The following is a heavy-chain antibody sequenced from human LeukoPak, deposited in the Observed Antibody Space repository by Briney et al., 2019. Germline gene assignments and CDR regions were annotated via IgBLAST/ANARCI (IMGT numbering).Heavy chain of an antibody. J-gene: IGHJ4*02. Sequence: SQTLSLTCTVSGGSISSGGYYWSWIRQPPGKGLEWIGYIYHSGSTYYNPSLKSRVTISVDRSKNQFSLKLSSVTAADTAVYYCARDDRITGTTGYWGQGTLVTVSS. V-gene: IGHV4-30-2*01. CDR3: ARDDRITGTTGY. D-gene: IGHD1-7*01. CDR1: GGSISSGGYY. CDR2: IYHSGST.